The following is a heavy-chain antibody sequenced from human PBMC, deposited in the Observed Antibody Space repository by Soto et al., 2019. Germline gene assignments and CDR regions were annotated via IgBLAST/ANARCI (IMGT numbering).Heavy chain of an antibody. D-gene: IGHD2-15*01. J-gene: IGHJ4*02. CDR1: GSTFTSYG. CDR3: ARADGWDCSGGSCSTYYFDY. V-gene: IGHV1-18*01. Sequence: GASVKVYCKSSGSTFTSYGISGGRHSPGQGREWMGWIGAYNGNRNYAQKLQGRVTMTTDTSTSTAYMELRSLRSDDTAVYYCARADGWDCSGGSCSTYYFDYWGQGTLVTVSS. CDR2: IGAYNGNR.